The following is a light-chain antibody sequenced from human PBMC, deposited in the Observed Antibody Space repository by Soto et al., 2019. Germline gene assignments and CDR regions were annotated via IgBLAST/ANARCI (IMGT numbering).Light chain of an antibody. CDR2: DAS. J-gene: IGKJ1*01. V-gene: IGKV1-5*01. CDR3: QQYNSYPGT. Sequence: DIQMTQCPSTLSASVGDRVTITCRASQSISSWLAWYQQKPGKAPKVLIYDASSLESGVPSRFSGSGSGTEFTLTISGLQADDGATYHCQQYNSYPGTFGQGTRVEIK. CDR1: QSISSW.